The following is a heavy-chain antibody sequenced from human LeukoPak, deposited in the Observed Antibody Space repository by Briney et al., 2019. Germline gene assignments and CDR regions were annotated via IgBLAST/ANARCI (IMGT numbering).Heavy chain of an antibody. Sequence: PSETLSLTCSVSDFSISSPHCWGWIRQPPGKGLEWIGFICHSGSTNYNPSLKSRVTISLDTSKNQFSLKLSSVTAADTAVYYCARAYGSGSHFDYWGQGTLVTVSS. CDR1: DFSISSPHC. V-gene: IGHV4-38-2*01. CDR2: ICHSGST. CDR3: ARAYGSGSHFDY. J-gene: IGHJ4*02. D-gene: IGHD3-10*01.